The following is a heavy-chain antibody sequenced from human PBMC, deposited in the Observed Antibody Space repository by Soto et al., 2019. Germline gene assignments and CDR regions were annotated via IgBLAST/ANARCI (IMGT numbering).Heavy chain of an antibody. Sequence: GASGKVSCKASGYTFTSYGISWVRQAPGQGLEWMGWISAYNGNTNYAQKLQGRVTMTTDTSTSTAYMELRSLRSDDTAVYYCARGSPQYYYDSSGYPSRSYGMDVRGPAPTVTLSS. CDR1: GYTFTSYG. CDR2: ISAYNGNT. D-gene: IGHD3-22*01. J-gene: IGHJ6*02. V-gene: IGHV1-18*01. CDR3: ARGSPQYYYDSSGYPSRSYGMDV.